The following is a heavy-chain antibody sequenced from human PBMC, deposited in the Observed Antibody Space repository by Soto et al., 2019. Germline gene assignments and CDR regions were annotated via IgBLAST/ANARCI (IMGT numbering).Heavy chain of an antibody. D-gene: IGHD2-21*02. V-gene: IGHV1-69*06. CDR2: IIPIFGTA. J-gene: IGHJ2*01. CDR3: ARAHILVVTAPHYWYFDL. CDR1: GGTFSSYA. Sequence: QVQLVQSGAEVKKPGSSVKVSCKASGGTFSSYAISWVRQAPGQGLEWMGGIIPIFGTANYAQKFQGRVTITADKSTSTAYMELSSLRSEDPAVYYCARAHILVVTAPHYWYFDLWGRGTLVTVSS.